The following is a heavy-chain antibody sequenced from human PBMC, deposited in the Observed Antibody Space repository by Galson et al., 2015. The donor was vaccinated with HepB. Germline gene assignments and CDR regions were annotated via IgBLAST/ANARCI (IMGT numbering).Heavy chain of an antibody. CDR2: IGHNGGNT. V-gene: IGHV3-23*01. CDR3: AKLGGSGSYQAYFDY. J-gene: IGHJ4*02. Sequence: SLRLSCAASGFTFDDYAMTWVRQAPGKGLEWVSVIGHNGGNTNYAESVKGRFTISRDNSKNTLYLQMNSLRAEDTALFYCAKLGGSGSYQAYFDYWGQGTLVTVSS. CDR1: GFTFDDYA. D-gene: IGHD3-10*01.